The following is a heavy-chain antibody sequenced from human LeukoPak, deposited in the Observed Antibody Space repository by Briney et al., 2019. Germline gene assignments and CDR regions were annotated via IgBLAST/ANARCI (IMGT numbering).Heavy chain of an antibody. Sequence: GRSLRLSCAASGFTFSSYGMHWVRQAPGKGLEWVAVISYDGSNKYYADSVKGRFTISRDNSKNTLYLQMNSLRSDDTAVYYCARDLIGGSYIGIFDYWGQGTLVTVSS. CDR3: ARDLIGGSYIGIFDY. J-gene: IGHJ4*02. V-gene: IGHV3-30*03. D-gene: IGHD1-26*01. CDR1: GFTFSSYG. CDR2: ISYDGSNK.